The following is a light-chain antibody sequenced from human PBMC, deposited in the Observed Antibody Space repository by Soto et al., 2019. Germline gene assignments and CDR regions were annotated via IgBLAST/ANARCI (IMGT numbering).Light chain of an antibody. CDR1: QTISSW. J-gene: IGKJ1*01. V-gene: IGKV1-5*03. CDR2: KAS. CDR3: QHYNSYSEA. Sequence: DIPMTQSPSTLSGSVXDRVTITCRASQTISSWLAWYQQKPGKAPKLLIYKASTLKSGVPSRFSGSGSGTEFTLTISSLQPDDFATYYCQHYNSYSEAFGQGTKVDI.